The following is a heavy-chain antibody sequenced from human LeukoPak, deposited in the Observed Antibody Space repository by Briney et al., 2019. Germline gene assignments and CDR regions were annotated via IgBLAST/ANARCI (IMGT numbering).Heavy chain of an antibody. CDR1: GFTVSSNY. CDR2: IYSGGST. D-gene: IGHD6-13*01. Sequence: PGGSLRLSCAASGFTVSSNYMSWVRQAPGEGLEWVAVIYSGGSTYYADSVKGRFTISRDNSKSTLYIQMNSLRAEDTAVYYCAKGRQQLAYYYYYMDVWGKGTTVTISS. J-gene: IGHJ6*03. V-gene: IGHV3-53*01. CDR3: AKGRQQLAYYYYYMDV.